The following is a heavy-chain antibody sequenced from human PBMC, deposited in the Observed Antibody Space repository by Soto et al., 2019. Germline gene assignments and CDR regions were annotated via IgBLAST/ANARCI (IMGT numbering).Heavy chain of an antibody. CDR2: IFSNDEK. Sequence: QVTLKESGPVLVKPTETLTLTCTVSGFSLSNPRMGMSWIRQPPGKALEWLAHIFSNDEKTYSTSLKSRLTISKDTSKNQVVLTMTNMDPVDTATYYCARVDIVVVGAFDIWGQGTMLTVSS. V-gene: IGHV2-26*01. J-gene: IGHJ3*02. D-gene: IGHD2-15*01. CDR1: GFSLSNPRMG. CDR3: ARVDIVVVGAFDI.